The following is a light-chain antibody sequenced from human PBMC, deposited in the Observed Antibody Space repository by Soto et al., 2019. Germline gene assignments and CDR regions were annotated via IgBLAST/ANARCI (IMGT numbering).Light chain of an antibody. CDR1: SSDVGGYKF. J-gene: IGLJ7*01. Sequence: QSVLTQPPSASGSPGQSVTISCTGTSSDVGGYKFVSWYQQHPGKAPKLIIYEVSQRPSGVPDRFSASKSGDTASLTVSGHRAEDEADYYCSSYAGSNMGVFGSGTQLTVL. CDR2: EVS. V-gene: IGLV2-8*01. CDR3: SSYAGSNMGV.